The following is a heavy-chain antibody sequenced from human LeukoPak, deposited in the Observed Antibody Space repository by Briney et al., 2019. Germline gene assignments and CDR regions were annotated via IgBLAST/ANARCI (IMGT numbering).Heavy chain of an antibody. CDR2: IYYSGST. Sequence: SETLSLTCTVSGGSISSSSYYWGWIRQPPGKGLEWIGSIYYSGSTYYNPSLKSRVTISVDTSKNQFSLKLSSVTAADTAVYYCARSRPPDGRYLIWGQGTMVTVSS. V-gene: IGHV4-39*01. D-gene: IGHD3-10*01. CDR3: ARSRPPDGRYLI. J-gene: IGHJ3*02. CDR1: GGSISSSSYY.